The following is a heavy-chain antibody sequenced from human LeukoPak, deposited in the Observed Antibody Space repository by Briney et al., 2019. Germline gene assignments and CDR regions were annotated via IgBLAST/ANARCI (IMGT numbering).Heavy chain of an antibody. J-gene: IGHJ4*02. V-gene: IGHV1-46*01. CDR3: ARDVASHMGLANYFDY. D-gene: IGHD2-2*01. CDR1: GGTFSSYA. Sequence: VASVKVSCKASGGTFSSYAISWVRQAPGQGLEWMGIISPSGGSTTYAQKFQGRVTMTRDTSTSTVYMDLSSLRSDDTAVYYCARDVASHMGLANYFDYWGRGALVIVSS. CDR2: ISPSGGST.